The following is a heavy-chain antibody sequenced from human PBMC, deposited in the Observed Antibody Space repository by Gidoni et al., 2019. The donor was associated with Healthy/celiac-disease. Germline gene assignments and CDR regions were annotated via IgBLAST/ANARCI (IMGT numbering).Heavy chain of an antibody. CDR1: GGSISSSSYY. D-gene: IGHD3-22*01. CDR3: ARLRSNEWLLPLFDY. V-gene: IGHV4-39*01. CDR2: IYYSGRT. J-gene: IGHJ4*02. Sequence: QLQLQESGPGLVKPLEPLSLTCTVSGGSISSSSYYWGWIRQHPGKGLEWSASIYYSGRTYYNPSLKSRVTISVDTSKNQFSLKLSSVTAADTAVYYGARLRSNEWLLPLFDYWGQGTLVTVSS.